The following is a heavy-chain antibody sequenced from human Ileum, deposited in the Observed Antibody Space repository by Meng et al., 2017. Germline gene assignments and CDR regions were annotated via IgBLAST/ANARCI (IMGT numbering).Heavy chain of an antibody. CDR1: GAAIRSGSC. CDR3: ARHIAVSGTRGFDS. CDR2: MYPSGTS. J-gene: IGHJ4*02. V-gene: IGHV4-4*02. D-gene: IGHD6-19*01. Sequence: QLQDWGPGLVKPSETLSVTCSVSGAAIRSGSCGSWVRQPPGKGLEWIGEMYPSGTSNYNQSFKSRVTISMDTSKNQLSLKLSSVTAEETAVYYCARHIAVSGTRGFDSWGQGTLVTVSS.